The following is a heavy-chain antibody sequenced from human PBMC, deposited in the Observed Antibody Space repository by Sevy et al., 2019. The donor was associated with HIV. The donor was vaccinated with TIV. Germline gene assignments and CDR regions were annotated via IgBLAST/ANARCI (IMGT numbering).Heavy chain of an antibody. CDR2: ISSSSSDI. CDR3: ATLLMWFGELPRGLDY. V-gene: IGHV3-21*01. CDR1: GFNFNMHR. Sequence: GGSLRLSCAASGFNFNMHRMNWVRQAPGKGLEWVSSISSSSSDIKYADSVKGRFTVSRDNAKNSLFLQMNSLRAEDTAVYYCATLLMWFGELPRGLDYWGQGALVTVSS. D-gene: IGHD3-10*01. J-gene: IGHJ4*02.